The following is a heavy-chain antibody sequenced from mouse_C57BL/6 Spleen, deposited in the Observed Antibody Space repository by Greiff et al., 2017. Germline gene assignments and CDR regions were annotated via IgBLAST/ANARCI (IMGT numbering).Heavy chain of an antibody. Sequence: QVQLQQSGAELVKPGASVKLSCKASGYTFTEYTIHWVKQRSGQGLEWIGWFYPGSGSIKYNEKFKDKATLTADKSSSTVYMELSRLTAEDSAVYFCARHEGYGNYEGGAMDYWGQGTSVTVSS. CDR3: ARHEGYGNYEGGAMDY. CDR2: FYPGSGSI. J-gene: IGHJ4*01. CDR1: GYTFTEYT. D-gene: IGHD2-1*01. V-gene: IGHV1-62-2*01.